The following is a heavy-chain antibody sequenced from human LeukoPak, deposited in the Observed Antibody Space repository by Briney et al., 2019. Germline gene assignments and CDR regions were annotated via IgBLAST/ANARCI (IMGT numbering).Heavy chain of an antibody. CDR1: GFTFSSYW. J-gene: IGHJ4*02. Sequence: PGGSLRLSCVASGFTFSSYWMHWVRQAPGKGLVWVSRINTDGSSTSYADSVKGRFTISRDNAKNTLYLQMNSLRAVDTAVYYCARLDSGYYYFDYWGQGTLVTVSS. D-gene: IGHD3-22*01. CDR2: INTDGSST. CDR3: ARLDSGYYYFDY. V-gene: IGHV3-74*01.